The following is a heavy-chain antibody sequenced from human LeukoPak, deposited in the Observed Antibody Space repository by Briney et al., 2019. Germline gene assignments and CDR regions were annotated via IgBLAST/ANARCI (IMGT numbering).Heavy chain of an antibody. CDR2: ISYDGSNK. V-gene: IGHV3-30*18. Sequence: GGSLRLSCAASGFTFSSYGMHWVRQAPGKGLEWVAVISYDGSNKYYADSVKGRFTTSRDNSKNTLYLQMNSLRAEDTAVYYCAKVSGEFDYWGQGTLVTVSS. CDR1: GFTFSSYG. D-gene: IGHD3-10*01. CDR3: AKVSGEFDY. J-gene: IGHJ4*02.